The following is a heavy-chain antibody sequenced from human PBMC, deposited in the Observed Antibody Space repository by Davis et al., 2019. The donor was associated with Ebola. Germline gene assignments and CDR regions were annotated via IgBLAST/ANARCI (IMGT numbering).Heavy chain of an antibody. CDR1: GYTFTSYD. CDR2: MNPNSGNT. D-gene: IGHD6-19*01. J-gene: IGHJ3*02. Sequence: ASVKVSCKASGYTFTSYDINWVRQATGQGLEWMGWMNPNSGNTGYAQKFQGRVTMTTDTSTSTAYMELRSLRSDDTAVYYCARDLYSSGWYAEDAFDIWGQGTMVTVSS. V-gene: IGHV1-8*01. CDR3: ARDLYSSGWYAEDAFDI.